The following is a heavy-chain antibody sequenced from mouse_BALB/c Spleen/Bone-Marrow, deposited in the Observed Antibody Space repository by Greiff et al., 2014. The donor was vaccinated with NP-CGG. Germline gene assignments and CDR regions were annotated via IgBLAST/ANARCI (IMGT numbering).Heavy chain of an antibody. D-gene: IGHD2-4*01. CDR1: GFTFSSFG. CDR2: ISSGSRTI. CDR3: ARNYDFWFGY. Sequence: EVKLVESGGGLVQPGGSRKLSCAASGFTFSSFGMHWVRQAPEKGLEWVAYISSGSRTIYYADTVKGRFTISRDNPKNTLFLQMTSLGSEDTAMYYCARNYDFWFGYWGQGTLVTVSA. V-gene: IGHV5-17*02. J-gene: IGHJ3*01.